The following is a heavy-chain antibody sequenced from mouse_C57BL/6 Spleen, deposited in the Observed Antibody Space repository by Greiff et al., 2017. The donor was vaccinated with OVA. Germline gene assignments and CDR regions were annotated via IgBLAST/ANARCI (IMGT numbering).Heavy chain of an antibody. J-gene: IGHJ3*01. Sequence: VQLKESGPGMVKPSQSLSLTCTVTGYSITSGYDWHWIRHFPGNKLEWMGYISYSGSTNYNPSLKSRTSITHDTSKNHFFLKLNSVTTEDTATYYCARGGLGCAYWGQGTLVTVSA. CDR2: ISYSGST. V-gene: IGHV3-1*01. CDR3: ARGGLGCAY. CDR1: GYSITSGYD. D-gene: IGHD3-1*01.